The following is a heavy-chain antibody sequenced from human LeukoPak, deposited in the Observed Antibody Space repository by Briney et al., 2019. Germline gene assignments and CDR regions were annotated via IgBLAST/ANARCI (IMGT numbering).Heavy chain of an antibody. D-gene: IGHD5-18*01. Sequence: GGSLRLSCAASGFTFNNYGMSWVRQAPGKGLEWVSGISVTGRSTYYADSLKGRFTISRDNAKNSLSLLMNSLRAEDTAVYYCARDLSSRGYTYGTPAFTFDIWGQGTMVTVSS. J-gene: IGHJ3*02. CDR3: ARDLSSRGYTYGTPAFTFDI. CDR1: GFTFNNYG. V-gene: IGHV3-23*01. CDR2: ISVTGRST.